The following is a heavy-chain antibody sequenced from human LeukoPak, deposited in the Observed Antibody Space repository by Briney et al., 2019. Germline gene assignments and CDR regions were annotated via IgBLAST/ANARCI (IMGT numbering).Heavy chain of an antibody. J-gene: IGHJ4*02. Sequence: SETLSLTCTVPGYSISSGYYWGWIRQPPGKGLEWIGNIYPTGSTYYDPSLKSRVTISVDTSRNQFSLKLSSVTAADTAVYYCARGLWFGDENPPYFDYWGQGILVTVSS. CDR1: GYSISSGYY. CDR2: IYPTGST. CDR3: ARGLWFGDENPPYFDY. V-gene: IGHV4-38-2*02. D-gene: IGHD3-10*01.